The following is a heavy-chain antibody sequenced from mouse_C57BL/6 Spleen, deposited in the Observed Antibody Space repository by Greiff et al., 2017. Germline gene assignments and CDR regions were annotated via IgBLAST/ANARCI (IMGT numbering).Heavy chain of an antibody. J-gene: IGHJ3*01. V-gene: IGHV1-50*01. D-gene: IGHD1-1*01. CDR3: ASYYGSRRDWFAY. CDR2: IGPSDSYT. Sequence: VQLQQPGAELVKPGASVKLSCKASGYTFTSYWMHWVKQRPGQGLEWIGEIGPSDSYTNYTQKFKGQATLTVDTSSSTAYMQLSSLTSEDAAVYYCASYYGSRRDWFAYWGQGTLVTVSA. CDR1: GYTFTSYW.